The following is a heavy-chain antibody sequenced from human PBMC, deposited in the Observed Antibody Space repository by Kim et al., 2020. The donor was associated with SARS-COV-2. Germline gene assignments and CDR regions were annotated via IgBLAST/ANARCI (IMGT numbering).Heavy chain of an antibody. CDR1: GYSFHAYT. J-gene: IGHJ4*02. Sequence: ASVKVSCKASGYSFHAYTIHWVRQAPRQGLEWMGWINAGTGNTEYSQKFQGRLTITMDTSASTVYMELSSLRSEDTPVYYCARSPAPEYTSGFYPQYYIDSWGQGTLVTVFS. D-gene: IGHD6-19*01. CDR2: INAGTGNT. V-gene: IGHV1-3*01. CDR3: ARSPAPEYTSGFYPQYYIDS.